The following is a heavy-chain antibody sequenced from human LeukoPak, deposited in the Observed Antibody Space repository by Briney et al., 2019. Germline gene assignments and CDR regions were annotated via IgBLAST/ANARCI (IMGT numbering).Heavy chain of an antibody. D-gene: IGHD5-24*01. Sequence: ASVKVSCKASGGTFSSYAISWVRQAPGQGLEWMGGIIPIFGTANYAQKFQGRVTITTDESTSAAYMELSSLRSEDTAVYYCARVGGGYNSFHYWGQGTLVTVSS. J-gene: IGHJ4*02. CDR2: IIPIFGTA. CDR3: ARVGGGYNSFHY. V-gene: IGHV1-69*05. CDR1: GGTFSSYA.